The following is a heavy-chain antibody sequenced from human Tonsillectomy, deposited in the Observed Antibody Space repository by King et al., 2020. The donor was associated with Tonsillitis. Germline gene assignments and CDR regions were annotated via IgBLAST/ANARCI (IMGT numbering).Heavy chain of an antibody. V-gene: IGHV3-33*01. CDR2: IWYDGSNK. D-gene: IGHD3-3*01. CDR3: ARDGYDFWSGYYSSYYFDY. CDR1: GFTFSSYG. J-gene: IGHJ4*02. Sequence: VQLVESGGGVVQPGRSLRLSCAASGFTFSSYGMHWVRQAPGKGLEWVAVIWYDGSNKWYADSVKGRFTISRDNSKNTLYLQRNSLRAEDTAVYYCARDGYDFWSGYYSSYYFDYWGQGTLVTVSS.